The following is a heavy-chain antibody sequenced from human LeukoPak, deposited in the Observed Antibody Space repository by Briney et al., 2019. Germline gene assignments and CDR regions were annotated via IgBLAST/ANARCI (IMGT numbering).Heavy chain of an antibody. V-gene: IGHV3-30*18. J-gene: IGHJ4*02. CDR3: AKDTLLLLY. CDR2: ISYDGSNK. CDR1: GFTFSSYG. D-gene: IGHD3-22*01. Sequence: GGSLRLSCAASGFTFSSYGMHWVRQAPGKGLEWVAVISYDGSNKYYADSVKGRFTISRDNSKNTLYLQMNSLRAEDTAVYYCAKDTLLLLYWGQGTLVTVSS.